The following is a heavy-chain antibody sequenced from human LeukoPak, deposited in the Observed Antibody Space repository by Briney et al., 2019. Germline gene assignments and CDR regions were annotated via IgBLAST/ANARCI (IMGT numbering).Heavy chain of an antibody. D-gene: IGHD3-16*01. CDR3: ARETSQKGAHYMDV. CDR2: TYYRSNWYN. CDR1: GDSVSNSSAT. V-gene: IGHV6-1*01. J-gene: IGHJ6*03. Sequence: SQTLSLTRAISGDSVSNSSATWNWIRQSPSRGLEWLGRTYYRSNWYNDYAVSVKSRITINPDTSKNQFSLQLNSVTSEDTAVYYCARETSQKGAHYMDVWGKGTTVTISS.